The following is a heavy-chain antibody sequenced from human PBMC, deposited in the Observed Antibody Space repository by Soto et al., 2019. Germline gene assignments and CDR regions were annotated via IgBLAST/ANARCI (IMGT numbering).Heavy chain of an antibody. J-gene: IGHJ4*02. Sequence: GGSLRLSCAASGFTFSSYSMNWVRQAPGKGLEWVSSISSSSSYIYYADSVKGRFTISRDNAKNSLYLQMNSLRAEDTAVYYCAREEEQQLVPDYWGQGTLVTVSS. CDR2: ISSSSSYI. D-gene: IGHD6-13*01. CDR3: AREEEQQLVPDY. V-gene: IGHV3-21*01. CDR1: GFTFSSYS.